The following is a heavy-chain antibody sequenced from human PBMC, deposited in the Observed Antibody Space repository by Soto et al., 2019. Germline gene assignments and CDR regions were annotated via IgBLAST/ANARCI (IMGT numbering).Heavy chain of an antibody. Sequence: GGSLRLSCAASGFTFSSYAMHWVRQAPGKGLEWVAVISYDGSNKYYADSVKGRFTISRDNSKNTLYLQMNSLRAEDTAVYYCARDLVRGSSWPTYYFDYWGQGTLVTVSS. CDR2: ISYDGSNK. CDR1: GFTFSSYA. V-gene: IGHV3-30-3*01. CDR3: ARDLVRGSSWPTYYFDY. D-gene: IGHD6-13*01. J-gene: IGHJ4*02.